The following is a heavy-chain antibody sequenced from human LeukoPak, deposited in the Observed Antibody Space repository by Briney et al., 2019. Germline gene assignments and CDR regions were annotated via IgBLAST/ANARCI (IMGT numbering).Heavy chain of an antibody. CDR2: IYYSGST. CDR3: ARAWHQWELLPYNWFDP. Sequence: KPSETLSLTCTVSGGSISSYYWSWIRQPPGKGLEWIGYIYYSGSTNYNPSLKSRVTISVDTSKNQFSLKLSSVTAADTAVYYCARAWHQWELLPYNWFDPWGQGTLVTVSS. V-gene: IGHV4-59*01. CDR1: GGSISSYY. D-gene: IGHD1-26*01. J-gene: IGHJ5*02.